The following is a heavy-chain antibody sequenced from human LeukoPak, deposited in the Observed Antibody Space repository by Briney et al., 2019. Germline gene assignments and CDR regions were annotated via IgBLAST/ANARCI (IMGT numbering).Heavy chain of an antibody. J-gene: IGHJ4*02. CDR3: ARDPPVTTVTTTDFDY. CDR1: GYTFTSYY. D-gene: IGHD4-17*01. V-gene: IGHV1-46*01. Sequence: ASVKVSCKASGYTFTSYYMHWVRQAPGQGLEWMGIINPSGGSTSYAQKFQGRVTITADKSTSTAYMELSSLRSEDTAVYYCARDPPVTTVTTTDFDYWGQGTLVTVSS. CDR2: INPSGGST.